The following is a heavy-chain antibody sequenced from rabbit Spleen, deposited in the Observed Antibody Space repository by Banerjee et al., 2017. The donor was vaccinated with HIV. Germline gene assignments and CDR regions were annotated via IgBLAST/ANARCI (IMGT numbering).Heavy chain of an antibody. Sequence: QSLEESGGDLVKPGASLTLTCTASGFSFSSTYYMCWVRQPPGKGLEWIGCIYPGSSGTTYYASWAKGRFTISKTSSTTVTLQMTSLTAADTATYFCARENLGDGGDDYADHSFEPWGQAPWSPS. CDR1: GFSFSSTYY. J-gene: IGHJ2*01. CDR2: IYPGSSGTT. CDR3: ARENLGDGGDDYADHSFEP. D-gene: IGHD2-1*01. V-gene: IGHV1S40*01.